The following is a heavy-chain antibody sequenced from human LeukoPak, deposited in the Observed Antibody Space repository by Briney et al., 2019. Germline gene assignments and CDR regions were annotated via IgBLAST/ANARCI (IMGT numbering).Heavy chain of an antibody. Sequence: GGSLRLSCAASGFTFSSYAMSWVRQAPGKGLEWVLGLGGSDDSTSYADSVKGRFTISRDNSKNTLYLQMNSLRADDTAVYYCAKVYYDLWSGYYTPFDYWGQGTLVTVSS. J-gene: IGHJ4*02. D-gene: IGHD3-3*01. CDR1: GFTFSSYA. CDR3: AKVYYDLWSGYYTPFDY. CDR2: LGGSDDST. V-gene: IGHV3-23*01.